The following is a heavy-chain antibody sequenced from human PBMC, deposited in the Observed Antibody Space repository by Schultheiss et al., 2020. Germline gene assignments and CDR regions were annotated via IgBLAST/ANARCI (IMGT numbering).Heavy chain of an antibody. V-gene: IGHV4-59*12. Sequence: SETLSLTCIVSGAPISSYYWSWIRQPPGKGLEWIGYIYYSGSTNYNPSLKSRVTISVDTSKNQFSLKLSSVTAADTAVYYCARGDCSGGSCYHVPPYNWFDPWGQGTLVTVSS. CDR3: ARGDCSGGSCYHVPPYNWFDP. CDR1: GAPISSYY. J-gene: IGHJ5*02. D-gene: IGHD2-15*01. CDR2: IYYSGST.